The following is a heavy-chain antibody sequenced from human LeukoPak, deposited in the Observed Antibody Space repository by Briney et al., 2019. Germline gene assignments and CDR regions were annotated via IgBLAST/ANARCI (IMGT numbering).Heavy chain of an antibody. CDR3: ARDTNLYYFDY. CDR2: IKHSGST. D-gene: IGHD1-1*01. CDR1: GGSFSGYY. V-gene: IGHV4-34*01. J-gene: IGHJ4*02. Sequence: PSETLSLTCAIYGGSFSGYYWSWIRQSPGKGLEWIGEIKHSGSTSSNPSLRSRVTISVDTSKNQFSLKLSSVTAADTAVYYCARDTNLYYFDYWGQGTLVTVSS.